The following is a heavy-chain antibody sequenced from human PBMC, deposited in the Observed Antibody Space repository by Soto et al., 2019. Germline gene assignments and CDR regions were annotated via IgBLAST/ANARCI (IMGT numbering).Heavy chain of an antibody. CDR3: ARRSLMTTVTRSLFD. V-gene: IGHV3-48*01. J-gene: IGHJ4*02. CDR2: ISSSSSTI. Sequence: EVQLVESGGGLVQPGGSLRLSCAASGFTFSSYSMNWVRQAPGKGLEWVSYISSSSSTIYYADSVKGRFTISRDNAKNSLYLQMNSLRAEDTAAYYCARRSLMTTVTRSLFDWGQGTLVTVSS. CDR1: GFTFSSYS. D-gene: IGHD4-17*01.